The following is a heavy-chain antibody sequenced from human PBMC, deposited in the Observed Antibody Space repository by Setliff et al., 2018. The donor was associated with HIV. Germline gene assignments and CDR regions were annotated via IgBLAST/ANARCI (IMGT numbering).Heavy chain of an antibody. CDR2: VYPSGST. V-gene: IGHV4-61*09. CDR1: GGSISTTTYF. J-gene: IGHJ4*02. CDR3: AREDSSYHYFDY. D-gene: IGHD6-6*01. Sequence: SETLSLTCTVSGGSISTTTYFWTWIRQPAGKGLEWIGHVYPSGSTNYNPSLQSRVAISVDTSKNQFSLKLTSVTAADTAVYYCAREDSSYHYFDYWGQGMLVTVPS.